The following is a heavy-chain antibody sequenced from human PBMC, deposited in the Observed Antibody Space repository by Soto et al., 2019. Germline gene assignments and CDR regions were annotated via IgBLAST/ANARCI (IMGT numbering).Heavy chain of an antibody. J-gene: IGHJ6*02. CDR1: GYTLTRHT. Sequence: ASVKVSCKASGYTLTRHTMYWVRQAPGQGLEWMGWINPNSGGTNYAQKFQGRVTMTRDTSISTAYMELSRLRSDDTAVYYCASEYSSSSLYYYGMDVWGQGTTVTVSS. D-gene: IGHD6-6*01. V-gene: IGHV1-2*02. CDR2: INPNSGGT. CDR3: ASEYSSSSLYYYGMDV.